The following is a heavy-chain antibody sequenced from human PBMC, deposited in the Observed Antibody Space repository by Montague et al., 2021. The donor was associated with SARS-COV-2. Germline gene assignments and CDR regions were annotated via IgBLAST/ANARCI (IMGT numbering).Heavy chain of an antibody. V-gene: IGHV4-31*03. CDR2: IYYSGST. Sequence: TLSLTCTVSGGSISSGGYYWSWIRQHPGKGLEWIGYIYYSGSTYYNPSLKSRVTISVDTSKNQFSLKLSSVTAADTAVYYCARARITMIVVVNAFDIWGQGTIVTVSS. CDR3: ARARITMIVVVNAFDI. D-gene: IGHD3-22*01. CDR1: GGSISSGGYY. J-gene: IGHJ3*02.